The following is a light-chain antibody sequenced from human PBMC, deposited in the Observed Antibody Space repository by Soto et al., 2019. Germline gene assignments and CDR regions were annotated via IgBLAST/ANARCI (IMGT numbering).Light chain of an antibody. V-gene: IGLV2-14*01. CDR1: SSDVGGYNY. CDR3: SSYRSSTTPYV. CDR2: EVS. J-gene: IGLJ1*01. Sequence: QSALTQPASVSGSPGQSITISCTGSSSDVGGYNYVSWYQQHPGKAPKLLIYEVSYRPSGVSNRFSGSKSGKRASLTISGLQAEAEADYYCSSYRSSTTPYVFGTGTKVTVL.